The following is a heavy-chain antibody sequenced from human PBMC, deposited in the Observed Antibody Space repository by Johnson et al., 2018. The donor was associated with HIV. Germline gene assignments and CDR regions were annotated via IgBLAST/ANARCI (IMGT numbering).Heavy chain of an antibody. Sequence: VQLVESGGGLVQPGRSPRLSCAASGFTFDDYAMHWVRQAPGKGLEWVSGISWNSGSIGYADSVKGRFTISRDNAKNSLYLQMNSLRAEDTALYYCAGYSSSWYDAFDIWGQGTMVTVSS. CDR1: GFTFDDYA. CDR2: ISWNSGSI. J-gene: IGHJ3*02. D-gene: IGHD6-13*01. V-gene: IGHV3-9*01. CDR3: AGYSSSWYDAFDI.